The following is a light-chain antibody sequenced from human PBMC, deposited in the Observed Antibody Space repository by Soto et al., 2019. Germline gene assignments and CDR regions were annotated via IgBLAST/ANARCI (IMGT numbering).Light chain of an antibody. Sequence: DIQMTQSPSSLSASVGDRVTITCRASQSISRYLNWYQQKPGKAPNLLMYTASNLQSGVPSRFSGSGSGTDFTLTISSLQPEDVATYYCQQSSNTPRTFGQGTKVDIK. J-gene: IGKJ1*01. CDR2: TAS. CDR1: QSISRY. V-gene: IGKV1-39*01. CDR3: QQSSNTPRT.